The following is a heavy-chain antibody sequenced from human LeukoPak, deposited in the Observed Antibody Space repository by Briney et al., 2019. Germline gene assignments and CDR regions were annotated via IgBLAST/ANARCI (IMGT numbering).Heavy chain of an antibody. Sequence: ASVKVSCKASGYTFTSYGISWVRQAPGQGLEWIGWISAYNGNTNYAQKLQGRVTMTTDTSTTTAYMELRSLRSDDTAVYYCARDRDYYDSSALGYWGQGTLVTVSS. CDR1: GYTFTSYG. J-gene: IGHJ4*02. D-gene: IGHD3-22*01. CDR2: ISAYNGNT. CDR3: ARDRDYYDSSALGY. V-gene: IGHV1-18*01.